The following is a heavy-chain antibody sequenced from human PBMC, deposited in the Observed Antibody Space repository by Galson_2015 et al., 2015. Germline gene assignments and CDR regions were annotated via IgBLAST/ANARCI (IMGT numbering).Heavy chain of an antibody. V-gene: IGHV3-33*01. CDR1: GFNFGSYG. Sequence: SLRLSCAASGFNFGSYGMHWVRQAPGKGLEWVAVTWYDGSNEYYGDSMKGRFTISRDNSKNTLYLQMNSLRVEDTAVYFCTRDNSLEELGFDYWGQGTLVTVSS. J-gene: IGHJ4*02. CDR2: TWYDGSNE. D-gene: IGHD4-23*01. CDR3: TRDNSLEELGFDY.